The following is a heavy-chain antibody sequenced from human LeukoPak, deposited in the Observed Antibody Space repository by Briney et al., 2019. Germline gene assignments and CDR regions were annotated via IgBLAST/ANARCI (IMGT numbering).Heavy chain of an antibody. D-gene: IGHD3-10*01. CDR3: AKDNGYYGSGGMDV. V-gene: IGHV3-23*01. CDR2: ISGSGGST. Sequence: GGSLRLSCAASGFTFSSYAMSWVRQAPGKGLEWVSAISGSGGSTYYADSVKGRFTISRDNSKNTLYLQMNSLRAEDTAVYYCAKDNGYYGSGGMDVWGKGTTVTISS. CDR1: GFTFSSYA. J-gene: IGHJ6*03.